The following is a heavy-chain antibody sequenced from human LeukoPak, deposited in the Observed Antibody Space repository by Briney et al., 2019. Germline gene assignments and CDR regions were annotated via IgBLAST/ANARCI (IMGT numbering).Heavy chain of an antibody. V-gene: IGHV1-24*01. CDR3: ATPFDYGDEQFDY. Sequence: GASVKVSCKVSGYTLTELSMHWVRQAPGKGLEWMGGFDPEDGETIYAQKFRGRVTMTEDTSTDTAYMELSSLRSEDTAVYYCATPFDYGDEQFDYWGQGTLVTVSS. CDR2: FDPEDGET. D-gene: IGHD4-17*01. J-gene: IGHJ4*02. CDR1: GYTLTELS.